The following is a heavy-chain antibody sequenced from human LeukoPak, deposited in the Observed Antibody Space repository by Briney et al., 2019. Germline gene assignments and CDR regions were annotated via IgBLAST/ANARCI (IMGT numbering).Heavy chain of an antibody. V-gene: IGHV4-34*01. CDR2: TNHSGST. J-gene: IGHJ4*02. CDR1: GGSFSGYH. Sequence: SETLSLTCAVSGGSFSGYHWSWIRQPPGKGLEWIGETNHSGSTTYNPSLKSRITISVDPSKNQFSLELSSVTAADTAVYYCARGSGSGWYHYWGQGTLVTVSS. CDR3: ARGSGSGWYHY. D-gene: IGHD6-19*01.